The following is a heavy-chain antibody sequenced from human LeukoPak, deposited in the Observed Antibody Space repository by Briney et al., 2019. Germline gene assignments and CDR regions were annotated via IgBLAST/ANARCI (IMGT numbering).Heavy chain of an antibody. J-gene: IGHJ6*02. D-gene: IGHD6-13*01. V-gene: IGHV3-23*01. CDR2: TNDSGGST. CDR1: GFTFSSYA. CDR3: AKMSSSWTYYYGMDV. Sequence: GGSLRLSCAASGFTFSSYAMSWVRQAPGKGLEWVSGTNDSGGSTYYADSVKGRFTISRDNSKNTLYLQMNSLRAEDTAVYYCAKMSSSWTYYYGMDVWGQGTTVTVSS.